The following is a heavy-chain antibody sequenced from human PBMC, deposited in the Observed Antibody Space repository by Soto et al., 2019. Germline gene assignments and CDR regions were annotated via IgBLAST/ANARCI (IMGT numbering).Heavy chain of an antibody. CDR2: IWYDGSNK. D-gene: IGHD2-15*01. V-gene: IGHV3-33*01. J-gene: IGHJ4*02. CDR1: GFTFSSYG. CDR3: ARDGYCSGGSCYSVPVFDY. Sequence: PGGSLRLSCAASGFTFSSYGIHRVRQAPGKGLEGVAVIWYDGSNKYYADSVKGRFTISRDNSKNTLYLQMNSLRAEDTAVYYCARDGYCSGGSCYSVPVFDYWGQGTLVTVSS.